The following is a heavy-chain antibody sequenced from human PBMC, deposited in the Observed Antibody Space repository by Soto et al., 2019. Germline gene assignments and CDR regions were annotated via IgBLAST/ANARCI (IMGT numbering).Heavy chain of an antibody. CDR1: GFTFSSYS. V-gene: IGHV3-21*01. Sequence: GSLRLSCAASGFTFSSYSMNWVRQAPGKGLEWVSSISSSSSYIYYADSVKGRFTISRDNAKNSLYLQMNSLRAEDTAVYYCASQIRSSGWSYDYWGQGTLVTVSS. CDR3: ASQIRSSGWSYDY. D-gene: IGHD6-19*01. CDR2: ISSSSSYI. J-gene: IGHJ4*02.